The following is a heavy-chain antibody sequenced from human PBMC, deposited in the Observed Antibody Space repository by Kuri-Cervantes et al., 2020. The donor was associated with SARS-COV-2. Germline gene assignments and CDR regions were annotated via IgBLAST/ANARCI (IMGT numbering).Heavy chain of an antibody. CDR3: ARATSFTSIYYYFDS. Sequence: SETLSFTCTVSGGSISSYYWTWVRQPPGKGLEFIGYIYYNGNGYNPSLESRVTMSLDTSRNQFSLRLTSVTPADTAVYYCARATSFTSIYYYFDSWGQGNLVTVSS. V-gene: IGHV4-59*01. CDR2: IYYNGN. CDR1: GGSISSYY. J-gene: IGHJ4*02. D-gene: IGHD2-2*01.